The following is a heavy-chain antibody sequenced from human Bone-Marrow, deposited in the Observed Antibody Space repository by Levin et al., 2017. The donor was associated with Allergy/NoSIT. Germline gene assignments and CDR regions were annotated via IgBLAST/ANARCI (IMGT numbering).Heavy chain of an antibody. Sequence: GGSLRLSCAASGFTFSNSWMSWVRQAPGKGLEWLANIKEDGSEKYYVDSVKGRFTISRDNAKNSLSVQMNSLRAEDTAVYYCARDQYRRGRIGARWGDPWGQGALVTVSS. CDR3: ARDQYRRGRIGARWGDP. CDR1: GFTFSNSW. D-gene: IGHD3-10*01. V-gene: IGHV3-7*01. CDR2: IKEDGSEK. J-gene: IGHJ5*02.